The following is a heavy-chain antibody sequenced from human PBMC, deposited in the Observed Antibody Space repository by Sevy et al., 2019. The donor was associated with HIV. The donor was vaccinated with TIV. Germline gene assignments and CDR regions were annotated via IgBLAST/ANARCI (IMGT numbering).Heavy chain of an antibody. D-gene: IGHD3-10*01. CDR3: ARMFRSYGMDV. J-gene: IGHJ6*02. V-gene: IGHV3-30*03. Sequence: GESLKISCEASGFTFNSYGMHWVRQAPGKGLEGVAVISYDGSEKYYADSVKGRFTISREKSKNMVYVQMNSLRAEDTAVYYCARMFRSYGMDVWGQGTTVTVSS. CDR2: ISYDGSEK. CDR1: GFTFNSYG.